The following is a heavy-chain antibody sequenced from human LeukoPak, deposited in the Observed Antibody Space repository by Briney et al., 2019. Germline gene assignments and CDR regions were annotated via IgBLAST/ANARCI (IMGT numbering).Heavy chain of an antibody. Sequence: ASVKVSCKASGYTFTSYDFNWXXXATGQGLEWMXXMXXNSGXTXNAQKFQGRVTMXXXXSISTAYMELSSLRSEDTAVYYCARGMGSGSYSAAYYFDYWGQGTLVTVSS. V-gene: IGHV1-8*01. CDR1: GYTFTSYD. D-gene: IGHD3-22*01. CDR2: MXXNSGXT. CDR3: ARGMGSGSYSAAYYFDY. J-gene: IGHJ4*02.